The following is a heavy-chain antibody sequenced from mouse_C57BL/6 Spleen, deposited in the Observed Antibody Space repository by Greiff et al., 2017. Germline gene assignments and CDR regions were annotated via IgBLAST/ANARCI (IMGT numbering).Heavy chain of an antibody. V-gene: IGHV5-4*03. CDR1: GFTFSSYA. CDR3: ARYDGYSAWFAY. Sequence: EVMLVESGGGLVKPGGSLKLSCAASGFTFSSYAMSWVRQTPEKRLEWVATISDGGSYTYYPDNAKNNLYLQMSHLKSEDTAMYYCARYDGYSAWFAYWGQGTLVTVSA. J-gene: IGHJ3*01. CDR2: ISDGGSYT. D-gene: IGHD2-3*01.